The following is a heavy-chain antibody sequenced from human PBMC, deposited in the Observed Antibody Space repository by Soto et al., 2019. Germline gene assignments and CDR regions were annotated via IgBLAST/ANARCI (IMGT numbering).Heavy chain of an antibody. CDR3: ARGYDDYLIDAFDS. CDR1: EFSLSTYE. D-gene: IGHD4-17*01. V-gene: IGHV3-48*03. CDR2: IGRRGSAT. J-gene: IGHJ3*02. Sequence: EAQLVESGGGLVQPGGSLRLSCAAFEFSLSTYEMAWVRQAPGKGLEWVSHIGRRGSATYYADSVKGRFSISRDNAKKSVVLQMNSLRAEETAIYFCARGYDDYLIDAFDSWGQGTMVSVSS.